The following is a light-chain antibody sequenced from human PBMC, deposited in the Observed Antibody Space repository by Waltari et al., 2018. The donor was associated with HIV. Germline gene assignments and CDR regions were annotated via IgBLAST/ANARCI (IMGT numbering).Light chain of an antibody. J-gene: IGLJ1*01. V-gene: IGLV1-44*01. CDR2: WNG. CDR1: SSNIGSNT. CDR3: AAWDDSLNGYV. Sequence: QSVLTQPPSTSGAPGQTVTISCSGSSSNIGSNTVNWYQKLPGTAPRLLSFWNGRRPSGVPDRFSGSKSGTSASLAISRLQSEDDGDYFCAAWDDSLNGYVFGTGTKVIV.